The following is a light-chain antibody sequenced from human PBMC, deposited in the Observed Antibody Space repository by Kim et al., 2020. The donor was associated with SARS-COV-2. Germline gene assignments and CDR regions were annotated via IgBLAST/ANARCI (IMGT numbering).Light chain of an antibody. V-gene: IGLV3-19*01. Sequence: SSELTQDPAVSVALGQTVSITCQGDSLRSYYATWYQQKPGQALILVIYGKNNRPSGIPDRFSGSSSGNTASLTITGTQAGDEADYYCNSRDSNDNVVFGGGTQLTVL. CDR2: GKN. CDR3: NSRDSNDNVV. CDR1: SLRSYY. J-gene: IGLJ2*01.